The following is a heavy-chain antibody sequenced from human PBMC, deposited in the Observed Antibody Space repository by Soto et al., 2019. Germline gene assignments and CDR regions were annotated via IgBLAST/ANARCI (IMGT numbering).Heavy chain of an antibody. J-gene: IGHJ4*02. D-gene: IGHD2-8*02. V-gene: IGHV3-30*03. CDR1: GFTFSSYG. CDR2: ISKDGNVK. Sequence: GGSLRLSCASSGFTFSSYGMHWVRQAPGKGLEWVAVISKDGNVKYYAESVKGRFTISRDNSKNTLYLQMNSLGAEDTAAYYCTGEVASGYWGQGTLVTVSS. CDR3: TGEVASGY.